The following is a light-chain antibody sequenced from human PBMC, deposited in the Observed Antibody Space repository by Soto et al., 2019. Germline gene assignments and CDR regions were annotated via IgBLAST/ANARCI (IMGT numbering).Light chain of an antibody. J-gene: IGKJ2*01. CDR2: DAS. V-gene: IGKV1-5*03. CDR1: QSITNC. CDR3: QQHNPYSPYT. Sequence: DIPMTQSPSTLSASVGDRVTITCRASQSITNCLAWYQQKPGKAPQLLIFDASSFRSGVPSRFSGSGSGTEFTLTISSLQPEDFATYYCQQHNPYSPYTFGQGTKLEIK.